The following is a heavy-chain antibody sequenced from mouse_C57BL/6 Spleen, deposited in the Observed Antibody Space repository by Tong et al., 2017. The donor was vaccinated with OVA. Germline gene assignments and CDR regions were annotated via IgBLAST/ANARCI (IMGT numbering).Heavy chain of an antibody. CDR1: GYTFTSYT. D-gene: IGHD2-1*01. CDR2: INPSSGYT. J-gene: IGHJ2*01. Sequence: VQLQESGAELARPGASVKMSCKASGYTFTSYTMHWVKQRPGQGLEWIGYINPSSGYTKYNQKFKDKATLTADKSSSTAYMQLSSLTSEDSAVYYCARSTYFDYWGQGTTLTVSS. V-gene: IGHV1-4*01. CDR3: ARSTYFDY.